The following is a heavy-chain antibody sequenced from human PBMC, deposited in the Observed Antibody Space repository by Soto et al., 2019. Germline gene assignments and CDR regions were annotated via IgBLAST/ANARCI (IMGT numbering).Heavy chain of an antibody. D-gene: IGHD2-2*01. V-gene: IGHV3-13*01. CDR1: GFTLSTYD. CDR3: AEGAKYIVVVPAATL. Sequence: GGSLRLSCAASGFTLSTYDMHWVRQATGKGLEWVAGLSYAGDTYYPGSVKGRFTVSRESTKNSLYLQMNSLTAGNTAVYYCAEGAKYIVVVPAATLWGKESLLTVSS. CDR2: LSYAGDT. J-gene: IGHJ4*02.